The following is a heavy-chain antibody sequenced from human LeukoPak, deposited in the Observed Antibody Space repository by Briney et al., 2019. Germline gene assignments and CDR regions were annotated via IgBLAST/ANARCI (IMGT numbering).Heavy chain of an antibody. D-gene: IGHD3-10*01. V-gene: IGHV4-4*09. CDR1: GGSISSYY. CDR2: IYTSGST. CDR3: ARQISPLVRGVIIGWFDP. Sequence: SETLSLTCTVSGGSISSYYWSWIRQPPGKGLEWIGYIYTSGSTNYNPSLKSRVTISVDTSKNQFSLKLSSVTAADTAVYYCARQISPLVRGVIIGWFDPWGQRTLVTVSS. J-gene: IGHJ5*02.